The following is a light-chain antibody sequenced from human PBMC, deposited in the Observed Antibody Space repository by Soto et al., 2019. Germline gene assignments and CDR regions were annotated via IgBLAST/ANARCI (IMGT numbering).Light chain of an antibody. CDR3: QSYDSSNLAV. J-gene: IGLJ7*01. Sequence: NFMLTQPHSVSESPGKTVTISCTGSSGSIASNYVQWYQQRPGSAPTTVIYEDNQRPSGVPDRFSGSIDSSSNSASLTISGLKTEDEADYSCQSYDSSNLAVFGGGTQLTVL. CDR1: SGSIASNY. CDR2: EDN. V-gene: IGLV6-57*02.